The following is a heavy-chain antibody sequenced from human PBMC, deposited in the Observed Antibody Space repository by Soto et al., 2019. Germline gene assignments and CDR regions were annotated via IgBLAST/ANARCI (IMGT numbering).Heavy chain of an antibody. CDR2: ISSSSSYI. D-gene: IGHD4-17*01. CDR1: GFTFSSYS. V-gene: IGHV3-21*01. J-gene: IGHJ3*02. Sequence: GGSLRLSCAASGFTFSSYSMNWVRQAPGKGLEWVSSISSSSSYIYYADSVKGRFTISRDNAKNSLYLQMNSLRAEDTAVYYCARARTVTTIKGAFDIWGQGTMVTVSS. CDR3: ARARTVTTIKGAFDI.